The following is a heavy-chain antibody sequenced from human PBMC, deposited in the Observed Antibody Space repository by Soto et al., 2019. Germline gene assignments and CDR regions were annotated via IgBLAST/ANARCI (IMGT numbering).Heavy chain of an antibody. CDR2: INHSGST. CDR1: GGSFSGYY. J-gene: IGHJ5*02. D-gene: IGHD3-10*01. V-gene: IGHV4-34*01. CDR3: ARRWYYYGSGSLWFDP. Sequence: SETLSLTCAVYGGSFSGYYWSWIRQPPGKGLEWIGEINHSGSTNYNPSLKSRVTISVDTSKNQFSLKLSSVTAADTAVYYCARRWYYYGSGSLWFDPWGQGTLVTVSS.